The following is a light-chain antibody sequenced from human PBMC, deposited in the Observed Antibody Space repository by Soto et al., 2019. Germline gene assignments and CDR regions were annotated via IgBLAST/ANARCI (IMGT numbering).Light chain of an antibody. J-gene: IGKJ4*01. Sequence: DIXXTQSXSSLSASVGDRVTITCRASQSIDRWLAWYQQKPGKAPKXLIYAATSLQSGVPSRFRGSGSGTDLTLTISHLQPEDFATYYCQQGNSFPLTFGGGTKVDI. CDR3: QQGNSFPLT. CDR1: QSIDRW. V-gene: IGKV1-12*01. CDR2: AAT.